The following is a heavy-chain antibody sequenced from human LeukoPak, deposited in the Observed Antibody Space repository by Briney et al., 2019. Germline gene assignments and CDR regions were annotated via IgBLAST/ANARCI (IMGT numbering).Heavy chain of an antibody. CDR2: INPNSGGT. V-gene: IGHV1-2*02. J-gene: IGHJ4*02. CDR1: GYTFTGYY. Sequence: ASVKISCKASGYTFTGYYMHWVRQAPGQGLEWMGWINPNSGGTNYAQKFQGRVTMTRDTSISTAYMELSRLRSDDTAVYYCARVDSGRVRPDYWGQGTLVTVSS. CDR3: ARVDSGRVRPDY. D-gene: IGHD1-26*01.